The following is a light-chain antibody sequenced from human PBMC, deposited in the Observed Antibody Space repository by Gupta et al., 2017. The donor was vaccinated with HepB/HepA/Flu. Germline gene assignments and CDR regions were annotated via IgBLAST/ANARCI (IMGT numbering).Light chain of an antibody. Sequence: EIVMTQSPAPLSVSPGERATLSRRASQSLSSNLAWYQQKPGQAPRLLIYGASTRPTGIPARFSGSGSGTEFTLTISSLQSEDFAVYYCQQYNNWPPLTFGGGTKVEIK. J-gene: IGKJ4*01. CDR2: GAS. CDR3: QQYNNWPPLT. V-gene: IGKV3-15*01. CDR1: QSLSSN.